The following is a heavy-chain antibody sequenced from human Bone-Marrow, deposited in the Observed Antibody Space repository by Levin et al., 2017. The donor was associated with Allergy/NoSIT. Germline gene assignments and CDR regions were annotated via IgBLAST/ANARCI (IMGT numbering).Heavy chain of an antibody. CDR3: AKERGNGDWYYDY. CDR2: INPNSGGP. Sequence: ASVKVSCKASGYTFTGYYMHWVRQAPGQGLEWMGRINPNSGGPSFAQKFQGRVTMARDTSINTAYMELTSLRSDDTAVYYCAKERGNGDWYYDYWGQGTLVTVSS. J-gene: IGHJ4*02. CDR1: GYTFTGYY. V-gene: IGHV1-2*06. D-gene: IGHD2-21*02.